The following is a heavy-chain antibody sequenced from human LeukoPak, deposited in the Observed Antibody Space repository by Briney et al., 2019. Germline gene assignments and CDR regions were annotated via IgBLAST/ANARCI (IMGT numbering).Heavy chain of an antibody. Sequence: ASVKVSCKASGFTFTSSAIQWVRQARGQRLEWIGWIAVGSGNTDYAQKLQERVTITRDMSTTTAYMELSSLRSEDTAVYYCARVGSGGWFDPWGQGTLVTVSS. CDR2: IAVGSGNT. CDR3: ARVGSGGWFDP. CDR1: GFTFTSSA. V-gene: IGHV1-58*02. D-gene: IGHD1-26*01. J-gene: IGHJ5*02.